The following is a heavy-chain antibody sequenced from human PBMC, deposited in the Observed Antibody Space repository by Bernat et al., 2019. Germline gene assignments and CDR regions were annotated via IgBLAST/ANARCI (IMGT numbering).Heavy chain of an antibody. CDR1: GGSISSGGYY. Sequence: QVQLQESGPGLVKPSPTLSLTCTVSGGSISSGGYYWSWIRQHPGKGLEWIGYIYYSGSTYYNPSLKSRVTISVDTSKNQFSLKLSSVTTADTAVDYCARDGYSRGWKGYFAYWGQGTLVTVYS. V-gene: IGHV4-31*03. CDR3: ARDGYSRGWKGYFAY. J-gene: IGHJ4*02. CDR2: IYYSGST. D-gene: IGHD6-19*01.